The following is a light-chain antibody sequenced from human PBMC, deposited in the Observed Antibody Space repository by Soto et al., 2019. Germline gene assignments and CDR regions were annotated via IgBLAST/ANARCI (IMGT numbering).Light chain of an antibody. CDR2: QVS. V-gene: IGKV2-30*01. Sequence: VLTQSPLSLPVTLGQPASISCRSSQTLTYSNGKTYLNWYQQRPGQAPRRLIYQVSHRDSGVTDRCSGSGSGSGTDFTRKISSVEAEDVGVYYCMEGTPSFGQGTKVEIK. CDR3: MEGTPS. CDR1: QTLTYSNGKTY. J-gene: IGKJ1*01.